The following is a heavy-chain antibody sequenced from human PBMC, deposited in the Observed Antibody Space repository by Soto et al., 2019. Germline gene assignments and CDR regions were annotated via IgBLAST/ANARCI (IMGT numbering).Heavy chain of an antibody. J-gene: IGHJ4*02. D-gene: IGHD2-15*01. CDR3: ARHTPAISISDH. Sequence: QLQLQESGPGLVKPSETLSLTCTVSGGSISSSSYYWGWIRQPPGKGLEWIGSIYYSGSTYYNPSLKSRVTISVDTSMSQFSLKLRSVTAADTAVYYCARHTPAISISDHWGQGTLVTVSS. V-gene: IGHV4-39*01. CDR2: IYYSGST. CDR1: GGSISSSSYY.